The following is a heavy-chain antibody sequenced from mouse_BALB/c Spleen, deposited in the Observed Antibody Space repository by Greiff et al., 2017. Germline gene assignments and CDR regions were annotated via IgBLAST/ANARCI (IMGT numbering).Heavy chain of an antibody. CDR1: GFTFSSYA. D-gene: IGHD2-4*01. Sequence: EVNVVESGGGLVKPGGSLKLSCAASGFTFSSYAMSWVRQTPEKRLEWVASISSGGSTYYPDSVKGRFTISRDNARNILYLQMSSLRSEDTAMYYCANYDYAFYAMDYWGQGTSVTVSS. V-gene: IGHV5-6-5*01. CDR2: ISSGGST. J-gene: IGHJ4*01. CDR3: ANYDYAFYAMDY.